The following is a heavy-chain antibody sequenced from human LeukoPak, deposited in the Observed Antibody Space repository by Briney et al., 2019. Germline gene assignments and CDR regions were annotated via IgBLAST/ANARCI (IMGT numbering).Heavy chain of an antibody. J-gene: IGHJ4*02. D-gene: IGHD3-3*01. Sequence: GGSLRLSCAASGFTVSSNEMSWVRQAPGKGLEWVSSISGGSTGYAGSVKGRFTISRDNAKNSLYLQMNSLRAEDTALYYCARRGYDFWSGYSTGETYYFDYWGQGTQVTVSS. CDR2: ISGGST. CDR1: GFTVSSNE. V-gene: IGHV3-38*03. CDR3: ARRGYDFWSGYSTGETYYFDY.